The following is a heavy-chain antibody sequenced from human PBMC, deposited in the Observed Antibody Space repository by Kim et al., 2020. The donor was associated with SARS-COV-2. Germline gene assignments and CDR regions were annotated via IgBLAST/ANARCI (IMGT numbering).Heavy chain of an antibody. CDR2: IYYTGNT. Sequence: SETLSLTCTVSGGSISSYYWSWIRQPPGKGLEWIGYIYYTGNTNYNPSLKSRVPMFVHTSKNQFSLKLSSVTAADTGVYYCASARGGNSTSWYTMDYWG. CDR1: GGSISSYY. D-gene: IGHD6-13*01. J-gene: IGHJ4*01. V-gene: IGHV4-59*12. CDR3: ASARGGNSTSWYTMDY.